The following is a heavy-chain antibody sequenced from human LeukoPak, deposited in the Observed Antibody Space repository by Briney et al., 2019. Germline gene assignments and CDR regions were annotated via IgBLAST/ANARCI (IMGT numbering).Heavy chain of an antibody. D-gene: IGHD3-9*01. CDR1: GFTFSSYE. CDR2: ISSSGSTI. Sequence: GGSLRLSCAASGFTFSSYEMNWVRQAPGKGLEWVSYISSSGSTIYYADSVKGRFTISRDNAKNSLYLQMNSLRAEDTAVYYCARDNRLDILAGYYPFDYWGQGTLVTVSS. J-gene: IGHJ4*02. CDR3: ARDNRLDILAGYYPFDY. V-gene: IGHV3-48*03.